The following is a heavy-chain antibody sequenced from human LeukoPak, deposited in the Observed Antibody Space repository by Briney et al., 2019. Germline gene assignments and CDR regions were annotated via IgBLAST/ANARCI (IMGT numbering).Heavy chain of an antibody. J-gene: IGHJ4*02. CDR3: ASLSNRRYFDY. CDR2: INQDGSEE. V-gene: IGHV3-7*01. Sequence: GGSLRLSCAASGLTFSVYWMTWVRQVPGKGLEWVANINQDGSEEYYVDSVKGRFTISRDNAKNSLYLQMNSLRAEDTAVYYCASLSNRRYFDYWGQGTLVTVSS. CDR1: GLTFSVYW.